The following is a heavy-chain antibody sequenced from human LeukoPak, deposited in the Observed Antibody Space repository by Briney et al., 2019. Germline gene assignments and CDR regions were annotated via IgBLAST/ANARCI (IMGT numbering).Heavy chain of an antibody. CDR2: IYYSGST. Sequence: SETLSLTCTVSGSSISSYYWSWIRQPPGQGLEWIGYIYYSGSTNYNPSLKSRVTISVDTSKNQFSLKLSSVTAADTAVYYCARHYSSSSPADYWGQGTLVTVSS. J-gene: IGHJ4*02. D-gene: IGHD6-6*01. CDR1: GSSISSYY. CDR3: ARHYSSSSPADY. V-gene: IGHV4-59*01.